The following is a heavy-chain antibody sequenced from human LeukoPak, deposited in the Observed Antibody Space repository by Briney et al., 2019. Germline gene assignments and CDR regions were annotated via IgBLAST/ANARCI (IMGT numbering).Heavy chain of an antibody. D-gene: IGHD5-18*01. CDR1: RGTLITYA. CDR3: ARVIGDTAMVGDWYFDL. CDR2: IIPIFGTA. Sequence: SVTVSFKASRGTLITYAISWVRQAPGQGLEWMGRIIPIFGTANYAQKFQGRVTITADESTSTAYMELSSLRSEDTAVYYCARVIGDTAMVGDWYFDLWGRGTLVTVSS. V-gene: IGHV1-69*13. J-gene: IGHJ2*01.